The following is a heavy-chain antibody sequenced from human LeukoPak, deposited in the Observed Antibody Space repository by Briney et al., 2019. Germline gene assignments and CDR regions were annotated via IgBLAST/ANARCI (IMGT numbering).Heavy chain of an antibody. V-gene: IGHV3-23*01. CDR2: ISDTSVYT. CDR3: AKIGVIAKWLFDV. D-gene: IGHD2-21*01. J-gene: IGHJ2*01. Sequence: GGSLRLSCAASGFPFGNHGMSWVRQAPGKGPEWVSSISDTSVYTYYAASVKGRFTISRDNSRSTLFLQMNNVGAEDTAIYFCAKIGVIAKWLFDVWGRGTPVSVSS. CDR1: GFPFGNHG.